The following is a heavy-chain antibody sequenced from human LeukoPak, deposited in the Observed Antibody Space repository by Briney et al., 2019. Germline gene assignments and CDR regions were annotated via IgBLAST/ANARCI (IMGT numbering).Heavy chain of an antibody. V-gene: IGHV4-38-2*02. Sequence: SETLSLTCTVSGYSISSGYYWGWIRQPPGKGLDWIGIIYHSGSTYFNPSLKSRVTISVDTSKNQFSLNLSSVTAADTAVYYCARVRCCSSTSPKWFDPWGQGTLVTVSS. D-gene: IGHD2-2*01. J-gene: IGHJ5*02. CDR1: GYSISSGYY. CDR3: ARVRCCSSTSPKWFDP. CDR2: IYHSGST.